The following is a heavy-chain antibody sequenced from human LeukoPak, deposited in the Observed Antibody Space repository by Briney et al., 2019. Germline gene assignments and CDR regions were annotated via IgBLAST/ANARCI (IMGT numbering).Heavy chain of an antibody. CDR2: ISAYNGNT. Sequence: GASVKVSCKASGYTFTSYGISWVRQAPGQGLEWMGWISAYNGNTNYAQKFQGRVTMTRDTSTSTVYMELSSLRSEDTAVYYCARGGGVWFGEQLYFDYWGQGTLVTVSS. CDR3: ARGGGVWFGEQLYFDY. V-gene: IGHV1-18*01. J-gene: IGHJ4*02. CDR1: GYTFTSYG. D-gene: IGHD3-10*01.